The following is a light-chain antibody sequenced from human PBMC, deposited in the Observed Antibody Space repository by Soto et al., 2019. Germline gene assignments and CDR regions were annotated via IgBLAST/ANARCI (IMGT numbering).Light chain of an antibody. CDR3: QESYRTPGM. J-gene: IGKJ1*01. CDR1: QTIYFY. Sequence: DVQMTQSPSSLSASVGDRVTITCRASQTIYFYLNWYQQKPGKAPNLLIYAASTLQSGVPSRFSGSASGTDFTLTISSLQPEDFATYYCQESYRTPGMFGQGTKVDIK. V-gene: IGKV1-39*01. CDR2: AAS.